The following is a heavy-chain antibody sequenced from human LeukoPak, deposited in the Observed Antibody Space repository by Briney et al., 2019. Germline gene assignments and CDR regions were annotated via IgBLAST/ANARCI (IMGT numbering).Heavy chain of an antibody. CDR1: GGSISSFY. V-gene: IGHV4-59*01. D-gene: IGHD6-13*01. CDR2: MSYSGTT. CDR3: ARDSAPSSSWYNIDS. Sequence: PSETLSLTCTVSGGSISSFYWSWIRQPPGKGLEWIWYMSYSGTTKYNPSLKSRLTISMDTSKNQFSLKLSSVTAADTAVYYCARDSAPSSSWYNIDSWGQGTLVTVSS. J-gene: IGHJ4*02.